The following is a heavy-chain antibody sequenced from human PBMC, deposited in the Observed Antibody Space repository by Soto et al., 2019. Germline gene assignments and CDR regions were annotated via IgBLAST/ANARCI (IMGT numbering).Heavy chain of an antibody. Sequence: GGSLRLSCAASEFSFSDYWMAWVRQAPGKGLEWVANLDQGGGEKHYGDSVKGRFTISRDNAKNSLYLQMNSLRAEDTAVYYCARDLITMVRGVISLWVFDYWGQGTLVTVSS. V-gene: IGHV3-7*05. CDR2: LDQGGGEK. CDR1: EFSFSDYW. D-gene: IGHD3-10*01. CDR3: ARDLITMVRGVISLWVFDY. J-gene: IGHJ4*02.